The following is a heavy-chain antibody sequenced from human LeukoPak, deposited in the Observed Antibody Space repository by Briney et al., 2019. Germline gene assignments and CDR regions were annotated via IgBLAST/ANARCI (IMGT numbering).Heavy chain of an antibody. Sequence: EASVKVSCKVSGYTLTELSMHWVRQAPGKGLEWMGGFDPEDGETIYAQKFQGRVTMTEDTSTDTAYMELSSLRSEDTAVYYCATDPPGYSTNFDYWGQGTLVTVSS. J-gene: IGHJ4*02. CDR3: ATDPPGYSTNFDY. CDR1: GYTLTELS. CDR2: FDPEDGET. V-gene: IGHV1-24*01. D-gene: IGHD4-11*01.